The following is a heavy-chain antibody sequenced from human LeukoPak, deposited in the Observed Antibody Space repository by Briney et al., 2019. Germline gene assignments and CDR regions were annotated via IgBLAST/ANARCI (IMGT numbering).Heavy chain of an antibody. V-gene: IGHV1-69*04. CDR2: IIPILGIA. Sequence: SVKVSCKASGGTFSSYAISWVRQAPGQGLEWMGRIIPILGIANYAQKFQGRVTITADKSTSTAYMELSSLRSEDTAVYYCVGGPPHYFDYWGQGTLVTVSS. CDR1: GGTFSSYA. J-gene: IGHJ4*02. D-gene: IGHD3-10*01. CDR3: VGGPPHYFDY.